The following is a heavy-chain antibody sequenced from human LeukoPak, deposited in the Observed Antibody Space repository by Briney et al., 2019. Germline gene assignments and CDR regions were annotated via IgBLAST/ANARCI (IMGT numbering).Heavy chain of an antibody. D-gene: IGHD6-6*01. CDR3: ARGLLARDLKKGFDP. J-gene: IGHJ5*02. CDR1: GYTFTSYY. V-gene: IGHV1-46*01. Sequence: GASVKVSCKASGYTFTSYYMHWVRQAPGQGLEWMGTINPSGGSTSYAQKFQGRVTMTRDTSTSTVYMELSSLRSEDTAVYYCARGLLARDLKKGFDPWGQGTLATVSS. CDR2: INPSGGST.